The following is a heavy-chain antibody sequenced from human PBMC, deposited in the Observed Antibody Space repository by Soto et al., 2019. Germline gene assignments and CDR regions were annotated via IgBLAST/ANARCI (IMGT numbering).Heavy chain of an antibody. J-gene: IGHJ6*02. Sequence: GGSLRLSCAASGFTFSGYWMSWVRQAPGKGPEWVANINQDGSGKYYMDFVKGRFTISRDNAKNSLYLQMNSLRVEDTAVYYCARDGYSYAMAVWGQGTTVTVYS. CDR2: INQDGSGK. CDR3: ARDGYSYAMAV. CDR1: GFTFSGYW. V-gene: IGHV3-7*04.